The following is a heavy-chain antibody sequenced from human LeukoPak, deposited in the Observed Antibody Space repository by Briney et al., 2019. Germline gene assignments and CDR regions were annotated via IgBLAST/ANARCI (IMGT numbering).Heavy chain of an antibody. CDR3: ARGPWLVSDITSFDY. V-gene: IGHV3-33*08. CDR1: GFTFSSYW. D-gene: IGHD5-18*01. CDR2: IWNDGSKT. J-gene: IGHJ4*02. Sequence: GGSLGLSCAASGFTFSSYWMSWVRQAPGKGLEWVALIWNDGSKTYHAESVKDRFTISRDNSQNTLYLQMNSLRHEDTAVYYCARGPWLVSDITSFDYWGQGTLVTVSS.